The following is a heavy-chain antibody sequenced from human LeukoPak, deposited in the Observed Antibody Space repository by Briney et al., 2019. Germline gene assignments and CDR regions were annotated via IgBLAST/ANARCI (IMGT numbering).Heavy chain of an antibody. CDR1: GRSFSGYY. J-gene: IGHJ4*02. Sequence: SETLSLTCAVYGRSFSGYYWSWIRQPPGKGLEWIGEINHSGSTNYNPSRRGRVPISVDTSKNQFSLQLSSVTASDTAVYYCVRHVAGTTLDYWGQGTLVTVSS. D-gene: IGHD6-19*01. V-gene: IGHV4-34*01. CDR2: INHSGST. CDR3: VRHVAGTTLDY.